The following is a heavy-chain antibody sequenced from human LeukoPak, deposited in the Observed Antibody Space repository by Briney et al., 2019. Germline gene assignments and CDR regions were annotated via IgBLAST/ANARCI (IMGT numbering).Heavy chain of an antibody. D-gene: IGHD3-9*01. CDR2: IKSKTDGGTT. CDR3: TTDLTDYDILTGYYRNDAFDI. V-gene: IGHV3-15*01. CDR1: GFTFSNAW. Sequence: PGGSLRLSCAASGFTFSNAWMSWVRQAPGKGLEWVGRIKSKTDGGTTDYAAPVKGRFTISRDDSKNTLYLQMNSLKTEDTAVYYCTTDLTDYDILTGYYRNDAFDIWGQGTMVTVSS. J-gene: IGHJ3*02.